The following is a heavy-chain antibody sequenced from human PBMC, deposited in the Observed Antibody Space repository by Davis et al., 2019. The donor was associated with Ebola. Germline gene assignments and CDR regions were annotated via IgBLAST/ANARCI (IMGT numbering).Heavy chain of an antibody. D-gene: IGHD3-3*01. J-gene: IGHJ4*02. CDR3: ARSNSYYDFWSGYQIDY. Sequence: AASVKVSCKASGGTFSSYAISWVRQAPGQGLEWMGGIIPIFGTANYAQKFQGRVTITADESTSTAYMELSSLRSEDTAVYYCARSNSYYDFWSGYQIDYWGQGTLVTVSS. CDR2: IIPIFGTA. CDR1: GGTFSSYA. V-gene: IGHV1-69*13.